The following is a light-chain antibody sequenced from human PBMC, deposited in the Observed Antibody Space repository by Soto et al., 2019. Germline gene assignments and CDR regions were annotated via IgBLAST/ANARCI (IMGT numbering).Light chain of an antibody. Sequence: QSALTQPASVSGSPGQSITISCTGTSSDVGSYNLVSWYQQHPGKAPKLMIYEGSKRPSGVSNRFSGSKSGNTASLTISGLQAEDEADYYCCSCAGISILVFGGGTKLTVL. V-gene: IGLV2-23*01. CDR3: CSCAGISILV. CDR1: SSDVGSYNL. J-gene: IGLJ2*01. CDR2: EGS.